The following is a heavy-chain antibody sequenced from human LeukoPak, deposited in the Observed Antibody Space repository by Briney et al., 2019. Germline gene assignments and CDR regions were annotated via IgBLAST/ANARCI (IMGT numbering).Heavy chain of an antibody. V-gene: IGHV3-23*01. CDR1: GFTFSSYA. CDR2: ISGSGGST. J-gene: IGHJ6*02. Sequence: GGSLRLSCAASGFTFSSYAMSWVRQAPGKGLEWVSAISGSGGSTYYADSVKGRFTISRDNAKNSLYLQMNSLRAEDTAVYYCARGRGNYYGMDVWGQGTTVTVSS. CDR3: ARGRGNYYGMDV.